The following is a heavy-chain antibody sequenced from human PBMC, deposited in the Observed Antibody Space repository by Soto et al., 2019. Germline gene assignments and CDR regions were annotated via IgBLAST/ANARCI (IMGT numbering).Heavy chain of an antibody. J-gene: IGHJ4*02. D-gene: IGHD1-1*01. CDR3: ARGPYWNLFDY. CDR2: ISYDGSNK. CDR1: GFTFSSYA. Sequence: AGGSLRLSCAASGFTFSSYAMHWVRQAPGKGLEWVAVISYDGSNKYYADSVKGRFTISRDNSKNTLYLQMNSLRAEDTAVYYCARGPYWNLFDYWGQGTLVTVS. V-gene: IGHV3-30-3*01.